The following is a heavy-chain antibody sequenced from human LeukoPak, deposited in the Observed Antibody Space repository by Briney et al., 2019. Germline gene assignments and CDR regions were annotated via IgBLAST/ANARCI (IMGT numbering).Heavy chain of an antibody. J-gene: IGHJ5*02. CDR1: GGSISSSSYY. CDR2: IYYSGST. D-gene: IGHD6-13*01. V-gene: IGHV4-39*07. CDR3: ARATIGYSSSWYGDEGSISDNWFDP. Sequence: TSETLSLTCTVSGGSISSSSYYWGWIRQPPGKGLEWIGSIYYSGSTYYNPSLKSRVTISVDTSKNQFYLKLSSVTAADTAVYYCARATIGYSSSWYGDEGSISDNWFDPWGQGTLVTVSS.